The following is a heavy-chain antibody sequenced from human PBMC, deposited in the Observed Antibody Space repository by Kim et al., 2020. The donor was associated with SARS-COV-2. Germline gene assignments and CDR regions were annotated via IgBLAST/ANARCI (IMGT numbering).Heavy chain of an antibody. Sequence: SGKGRFPISRDNSKNTLYLQMNSLRAEDTAVYYCARTLVLSGYYGMDVWGQGTTVTVSS. J-gene: IGHJ6*02. CDR3: ARTLVLSGYYGMDV. D-gene: IGHD3-10*01. V-gene: IGHV3-30*07.